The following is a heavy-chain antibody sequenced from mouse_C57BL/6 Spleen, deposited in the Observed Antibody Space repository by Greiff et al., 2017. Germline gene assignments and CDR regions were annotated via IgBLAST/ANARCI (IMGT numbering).Heavy chain of an antibody. V-gene: IGHV1-53*01. J-gene: IGHJ4*01. D-gene: IGHD2-14*01. Sequence: VQLQQPGPELVKPGASVKMSCKASGYTFTSYWMHWVKPRPGQGLEWIGNINPSNGGTNYNEKFKSKATLTVDNSSSTDYMQRSSLSSEDSAIYYCAREGRLYAMDYWGQGTSVTVSS. CDR1: GYTFTSYW. CDR3: AREGRLYAMDY. CDR2: INPSNGGT.